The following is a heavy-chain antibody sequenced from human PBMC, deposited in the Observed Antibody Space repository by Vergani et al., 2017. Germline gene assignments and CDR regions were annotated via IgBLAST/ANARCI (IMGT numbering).Heavy chain of an antibody. J-gene: IGHJ3*01. D-gene: IGHD2-2*01. V-gene: IGHV3-23*01. CDR2: INNNGGST. Sequence: QLLESGGGLIQPGGSLRLSCAASGFTFNSYAMTWVRQAPGKGLEGVSGINNNGGSTYYADSVKGRFTISRDNSKNTLYLQMTDLRAEETATYYCAKVCGSTSCPYGGGAFDVWGHGTMVTVSS. CDR3: AKVCGSTSCPYGGGAFDV. CDR1: GFTFNSYA.